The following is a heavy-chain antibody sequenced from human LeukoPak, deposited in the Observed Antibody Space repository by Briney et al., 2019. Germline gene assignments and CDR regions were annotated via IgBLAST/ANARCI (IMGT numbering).Heavy chain of an antibody. Sequence: GASVKVSCKASGGTFSSYAISWVRQAPGQGLEWMGGIIPIFGTANYAQKFQGRVTITTDESTSTAYMELSSLRSEDTAVYYCAREAVSSPTGHFDLWGRGTLVTVSS. D-gene: IGHD2-2*01. CDR1: GGTFSSYA. J-gene: IGHJ2*01. CDR2: IIPIFGTA. V-gene: IGHV1-69*05. CDR3: AREAVSSPTGHFDL.